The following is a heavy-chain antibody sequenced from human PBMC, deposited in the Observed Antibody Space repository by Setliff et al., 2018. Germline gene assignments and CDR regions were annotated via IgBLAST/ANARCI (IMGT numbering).Heavy chain of an antibody. CDR1: AFGFSSYW. V-gene: IGHV3-7*01. CDR3: ARDPVPPWLPLDS. Sequence: GGSLRLSCAASAFGFSSYWMSWVRQAPGKGPEWLAQISQDGCEKYYVDSVKGRLTISRDNAKNSLYLQMNSLRAEDTAVYYCARDPVPPWLPLDSWGQGTLVTVSS. D-gene: IGHD5-12*01. CDR2: ISQDGCEK. J-gene: IGHJ4*02.